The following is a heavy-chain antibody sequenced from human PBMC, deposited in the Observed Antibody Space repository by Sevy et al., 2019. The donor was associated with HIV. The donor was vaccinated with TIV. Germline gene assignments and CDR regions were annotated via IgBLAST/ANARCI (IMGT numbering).Heavy chain of an antibody. J-gene: IGHJ4*02. D-gene: IGHD6-13*01. Sequence: ASVKVSCKASGYTFTSYGISWVRQAPGQGLEWMGWISAYNGNTNYAQKLQGRVTMTTDTSTSTADMELRSLRADETAVYYCARDAGAAAAGTGRGRDWGQGTLVTVSS. CDR2: ISAYNGNT. CDR3: ARDAGAAAAGTGRGRD. V-gene: IGHV1-18*04. CDR1: GYTFTSYG.